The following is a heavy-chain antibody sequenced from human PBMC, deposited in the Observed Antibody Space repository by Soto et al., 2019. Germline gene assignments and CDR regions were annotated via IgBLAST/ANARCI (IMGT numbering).Heavy chain of an antibody. CDR3: AREKGYISGPKNFDY. D-gene: IGHD5-12*01. Sequence: PSETLSLTCTVSGASISSGDYFWSWIRQSPGKGLQWIGYIYDSGSSYYNPSLKSRVTMSVDTSKNQFSLKLSSVTAADTAVYYCAREKGYISGPKNFDYWGQGTLVTVS. CDR2: IYDSGSS. CDR1: GASISSGDYF. J-gene: IGHJ4*02. V-gene: IGHV4-30-4*01.